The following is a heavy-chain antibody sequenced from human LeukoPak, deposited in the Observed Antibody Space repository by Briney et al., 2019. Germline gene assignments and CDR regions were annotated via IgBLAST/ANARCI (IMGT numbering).Heavy chain of an antibody. J-gene: IGHJ6*04. V-gene: IGHV7-4-1*02. Sequence: ASVTVSFKASGYTFISYSMNWVRQAPGQGLEWMGWINTNTGNPKYAQGFTGRFVFSLDTSVSTTYLQISSLKAEDTAVYYCARAGAHSYGMDVWGKGTTVTVSS. CDR3: ARAGAHSYGMDV. CDR1: GYTFISYS. CDR2: INTNTGNP.